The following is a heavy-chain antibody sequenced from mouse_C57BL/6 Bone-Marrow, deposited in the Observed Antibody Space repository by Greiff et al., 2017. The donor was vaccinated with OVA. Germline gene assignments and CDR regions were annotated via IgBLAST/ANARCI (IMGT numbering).Heavy chain of an antibody. D-gene: IGHD2-4*01. CDR2: IDPENGDT. CDR3: TKGLRCYFDY. V-gene: IGHV14-4*01. CDR1: GFNIKDDY. J-gene: IGHJ2*01. Sequence: EVNVVESGAELVRPGASVKLSCTASGFNIKDDYMHWVKQRPEQGLEWIGWIDPENGDTEYASKFQGKATITADTSSNTAYLQLSSLTSEDTAVYYCTKGLRCYFDYWGQGTTLTVSS.